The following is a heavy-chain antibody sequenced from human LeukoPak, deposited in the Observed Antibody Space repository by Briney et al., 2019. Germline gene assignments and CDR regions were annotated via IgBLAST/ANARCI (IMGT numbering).Heavy chain of an antibody. CDR3: ARGMIVVVAYYFDY. D-gene: IGHD2-15*01. CDR2: IWYDGSNK. J-gene: IGHJ4*02. Sequence: PGGSLRLSCAASGFTFSSYGMHWVRQAPGKGLEWVAVIWYDGSNKYYADSVKGRFTISRDNAKNSLYLQMNSLRAEDTAVYYCARGMIVVVAYYFDYWGQGTLVTVSS. V-gene: IGHV3-33*01. CDR1: GFTFSSYG.